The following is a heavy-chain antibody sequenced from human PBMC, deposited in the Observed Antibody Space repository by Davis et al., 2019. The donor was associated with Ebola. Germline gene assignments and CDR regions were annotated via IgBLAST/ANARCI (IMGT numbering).Heavy chain of an antibody. D-gene: IGHD6-6*01. CDR3: ASDSIAARVFRDGMDV. J-gene: IGHJ6*02. CDR2: IGNSGSTI. V-gene: IGHV3-48*03. CDR1: GFTFSAYE. Sequence: GESLKISCEASGFTFSAYEMDWVRQAPGKGLEWVSSIGNSGSTIYYADSVKGRFTISRDNAKNSLYLQMNSLRAEDTAVYYCASDSIAARVFRDGMDVWGQGTTVTVSS.